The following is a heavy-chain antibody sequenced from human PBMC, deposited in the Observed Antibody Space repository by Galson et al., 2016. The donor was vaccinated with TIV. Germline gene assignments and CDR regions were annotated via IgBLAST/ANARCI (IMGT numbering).Heavy chain of an antibody. Sequence: LALVTPPLPLTLSCPFSGFSLTTNGVGVGWVRQPPRNTLESLPPIYCDDDKRFSQSLKIRLTIPKDTSKNQLVLTVTNVAPVDTATYFCSRIYFNNNDYYYQPSDYWGQGTLVTVSS. D-gene: IGHD2/OR15-2a*01. CDR2: IYCDDDK. V-gene: IGHV2-5*02. J-gene: IGHJ4*02. CDR1: GFSLTTNGVG. CDR3: SRIYFNNNDYYYQPSDY.